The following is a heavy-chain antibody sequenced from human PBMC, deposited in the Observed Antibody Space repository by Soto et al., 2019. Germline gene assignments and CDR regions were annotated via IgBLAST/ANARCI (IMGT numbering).Heavy chain of an antibody. CDR3: AKDLRPTIHEYYSYYYRYV. V-gene: IGHV3-30*18. CDR1: GFTFSSYG. CDR2: ISYDGSNK. D-gene: IGHD6-6*01. J-gene: IGHJ6*03. Sequence: QVQLVESGGGVVQPGRSLRLSCAASGFTFSSYGMHWVRQAPGKGLEWVAVISYDGSNKYYADSGKGRFTISRDNSKNTLYLQMNSRRAEDTAVYYCAKDLRPTIHEYYSYYYRYVWGKGTTVTVSS.